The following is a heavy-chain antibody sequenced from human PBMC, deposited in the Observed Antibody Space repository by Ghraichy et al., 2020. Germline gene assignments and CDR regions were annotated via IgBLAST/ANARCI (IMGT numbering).Heavy chain of an antibody. CDR3: ARDALRGSGYYLDY. CDR2: IYYSGST. Sequence: SETLSLTCTVSGGSISSGGYYWSWIRQHPGKGLEWIGYIYYSGSTYYNPSLKSRVTISVDTSKNQFSLKLSSVTAADTAVYYCARDALRGSGYYLDYWGQGTLVTVSS. D-gene: IGHD3-22*01. CDR1: GGSISSGGYY. J-gene: IGHJ4*02. V-gene: IGHV4-31*03.